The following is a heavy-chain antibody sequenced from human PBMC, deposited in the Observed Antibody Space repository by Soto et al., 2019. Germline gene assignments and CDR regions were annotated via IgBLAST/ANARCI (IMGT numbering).Heavy chain of an antibody. Sequence: SETLSLTCTVSGGSISSSSYYWGWIRQPPGKGLEWIGSIYYSGSTYYNPSLKSRVTISVDTSKNQFSLKLSSVTAADTAVYYCARHSRIQLWFDYWGQGTLVTVSS. J-gene: IGHJ4*02. V-gene: IGHV4-39*01. D-gene: IGHD5-18*01. CDR2: IYYSGST. CDR1: GGSISSSSYY. CDR3: ARHSRIQLWFDY.